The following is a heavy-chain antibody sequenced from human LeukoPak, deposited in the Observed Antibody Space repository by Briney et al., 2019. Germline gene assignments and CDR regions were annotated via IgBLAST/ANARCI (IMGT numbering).Heavy chain of an antibody. J-gene: IGHJ4*02. Sequence: GGSLRLSCAASRFTFDDYGMSWVRQAPGKGLVWVSGINWNGGSTGYADSVKGRFTISRDNAKNSLYLQMNSLRAEDTALYYCAREYCSSTSCYFDCWGQGTLVTVSS. CDR3: AREYCSSTSCYFDC. CDR2: INWNGGST. V-gene: IGHV3-20*04. CDR1: RFTFDDYG. D-gene: IGHD2-2*01.